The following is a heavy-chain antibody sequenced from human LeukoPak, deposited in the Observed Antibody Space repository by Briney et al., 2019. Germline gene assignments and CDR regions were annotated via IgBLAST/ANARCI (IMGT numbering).Heavy chain of an antibody. Sequence: SETLSLTCAVSGGSISSSNWWSWVRQPPGKGLEWIGEIYHSGSTNHNPSLKSRVTISVDKSKNQFSLKLSSVTAADTAVYYCASIPAAGVFDSWGQGTLVTVSS. CDR1: GGSISSSNW. V-gene: IGHV4-4*02. CDR2: IYHSGST. J-gene: IGHJ4*02. D-gene: IGHD6-13*01. CDR3: ASIPAAGVFDS.